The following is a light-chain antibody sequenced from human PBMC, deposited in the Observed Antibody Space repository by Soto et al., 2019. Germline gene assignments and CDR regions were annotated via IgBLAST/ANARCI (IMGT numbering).Light chain of an antibody. CDR3: QQYGSSPST. Sequence: EIVLTQSPGTLSLSPGEKATLSCRASQSVDSSFLAWYQQKPGQAPRLLIYGASTRATGIPDRFSGSGSGKYYILTISTQEPKILAVYYCQQYGSSPSTFGQGTKLEIK. CDR2: GAS. J-gene: IGKJ2*02. CDR1: QSVDSSF. V-gene: IGKV3-20*01.